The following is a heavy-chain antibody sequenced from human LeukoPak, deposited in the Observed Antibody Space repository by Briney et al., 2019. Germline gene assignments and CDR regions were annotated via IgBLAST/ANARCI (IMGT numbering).Heavy chain of an antibody. CDR1: GFTFSSYW. D-gene: IGHD2/OR15-2a*01. CDR2: INQDGSEK. J-gene: IGHJ4*02. Sequence: GGSLRLSCAASGFTFSSYWMSWVRQAPGKGPEWVANINQDGSEKYYVDSVKGRFTISRDNAKNSLYLQMDSLRAEDTAVYYCARGRFTLYYWGQGTLVTVSS. CDR3: ARGRFTLYY. V-gene: IGHV3-7*01.